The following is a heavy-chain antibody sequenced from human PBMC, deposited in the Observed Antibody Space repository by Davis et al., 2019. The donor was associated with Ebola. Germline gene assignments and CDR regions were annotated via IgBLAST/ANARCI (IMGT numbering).Heavy chain of an antibody. CDR2: MNPNSGNT. J-gene: IGHJ4*02. V-gene: IGHV1-8*01. CDR3: AREMTRHRYGSVLD. CDR1: GYTFSSYD. Sequence: ASVKVSCKASGYTFSSYDINWVRRATGQGLEWMGWMNPNSGNTGYAQKFQGRVTMTRNTSISTAYLELSSLSSEDTAVYYCAREMTRHRYGSVLDWGQGTLVTVSS. D-gene: IGHD3-10*01.